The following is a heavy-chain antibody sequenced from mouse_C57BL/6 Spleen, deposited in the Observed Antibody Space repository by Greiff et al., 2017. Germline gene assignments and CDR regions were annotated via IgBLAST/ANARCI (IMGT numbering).Heavy chain of an antibody. CDR1: GFPFSSYG. D-gene: IGHD1-1*01. CDR3: ERGAYGSSHFDY. V-gene: IGHV5-6*01. J-gene: IGHJ2*01. CDR2: ISSGGSYT. Sequence: DVQLVESGGDLVKPGGSLKLFCAASGFPFSSYGMSLVRQTPDKRLEWVATISSGGSYTYYPDSVKGRFTISRDNAKNTLYLRMSSLESEDTAMYYCERGAYGSSHFDYWGQGTTRTVSS.